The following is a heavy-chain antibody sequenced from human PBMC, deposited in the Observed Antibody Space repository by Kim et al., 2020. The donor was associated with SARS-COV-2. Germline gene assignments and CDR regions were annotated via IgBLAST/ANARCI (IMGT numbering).Heavy chain of an antibody. V-gene: IGHV4-34*01. CDR3: ARGDEWELLQFDY. D-gene: IGHD1-26*01. CDR1: GGAFSGYY. J-gene: IGHJ4*02. Sequence: SETLSLTCAVYGGAFSGYYWSWIRQFPGKRLEWIGEINHGGTTNYNPSLKSRVTISLDTTRKQFSRKLTSMTAADTAVYYCARGDEWELLQFDYGCQGTQVSVSS. CDR2: INHGGTT.